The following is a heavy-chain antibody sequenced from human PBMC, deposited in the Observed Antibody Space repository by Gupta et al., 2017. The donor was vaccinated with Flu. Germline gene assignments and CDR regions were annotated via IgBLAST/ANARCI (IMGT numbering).Heavy chain of an antibody. CDR1: GFTFSAYY. V-gene: IGHV3-11*05. J-gene: IGHJ4*02. CDR3: AREVYSGSYNFDY. Sequence: QVQLVESGGGLVKPGGSLSLSCAASGFTFSAYYMSWTRQAPGKGLEWVSYISSSSSYTNYADSVKGRFTISRDNAKNSLYLQMNSLRAEDTAVYYCAREVYSGSYNFDYWGQGTLVTVSS. CDR2: ISSSSSYT. D-gene: IGHD1-26*01.